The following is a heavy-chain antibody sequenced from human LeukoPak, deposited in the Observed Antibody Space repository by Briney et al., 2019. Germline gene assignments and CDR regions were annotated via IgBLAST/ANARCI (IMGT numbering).Heavy chain of an antibody. CDR1: GGSFEHYF. Sequence: SETLSLTCSVSGGSFEHYFWSWVRQPPGKGLEWIGYVYYSGSTDYSPSLKSRLTISADTSKNQFSLELSSVTAADTAVYYCASHRRSHGSEYWGQGTLVTVSS. CDR3: ASHRRSHGSEY. J-gene: IGHJ4*02. D-gene: IGHD3-10*01. V-gene: IGHV4-59*01. CDR2: VYYSGST.